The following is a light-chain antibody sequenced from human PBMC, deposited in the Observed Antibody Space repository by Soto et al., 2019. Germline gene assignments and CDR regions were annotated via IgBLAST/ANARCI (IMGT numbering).Light chain of an antibody. V-gene: IGLV2-23*01. CDR3: CSYATGSTYV. Sequence: QSALTQPASVSGSPGQSITISCTGTSSDVGSYNLVSWYQQHPGKAPKLMIYEGSKRPSGVSNRFSGSKSGNTASLTISGLQADDEADYYCCSYATGSTYVFGTGTKVTVL. CDR1: SSDVGSYNL. J-gene: IGLJ1*01. CDR2: EGS.